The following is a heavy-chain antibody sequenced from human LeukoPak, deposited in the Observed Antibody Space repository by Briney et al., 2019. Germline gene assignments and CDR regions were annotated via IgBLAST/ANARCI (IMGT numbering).Heavy chain of an antibody. CDR3: WKNNAGGEYYHR. V-gene: IGHV3-43*02. J-gene: IGHJ4*02. Sequence: PGGSLRLSCATSGFTFGHYSMNWVRQPPGKGLEWISHITRDSCRTHYSGSVEGRFTISRDNSKNSLYLQMYSLRTEDTALYYCWKNNAGGEYYHRWGERTLVTVS. D-gene: IGHD2-21*01. CDR2: ITRDSCRT. CDR1: GFTFGHYS.